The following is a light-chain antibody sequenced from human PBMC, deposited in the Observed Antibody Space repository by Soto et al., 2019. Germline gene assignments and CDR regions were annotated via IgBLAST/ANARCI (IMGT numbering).Light chain of an antibody. CDR3: CSYAGSNNVL. J-gene: IGLJ3*02. Sequence: QSALTQPASVSGSPGQSITISCTGTNSDVGGYNFVSWYQQDPGKAPKLLIYEASKRPSGVSSRFSGSKSGNTASLTISGLQAEDEADYFCCSYAGSNNVLFGGGTKVTVL. CDR1: NSDVGGYNF. V-gene: IGLV2-23*01. CDR2: EAS.